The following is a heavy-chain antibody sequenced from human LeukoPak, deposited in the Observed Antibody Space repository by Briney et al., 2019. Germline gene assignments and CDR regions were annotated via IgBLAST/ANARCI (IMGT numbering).Heavy chain of an antibody. CDR3: AKVSLGDDYNV. CDR1: GFTFSNYA. V-gene: IGHV3-23*01. D-gene: IGHD5-24*01. Sequence: GGSLRLSCAASGFTFSNYALSWVRQAPGKGLEWVSSISGNGGGTYYAASVRGRFTISRDNSKNTLYLQMNSLRANDTGVYFCAKVSLGDDYNVWGQGTLVTVSS. J-gene: IGHJ4*02. CDR2: ISGNGGGT.